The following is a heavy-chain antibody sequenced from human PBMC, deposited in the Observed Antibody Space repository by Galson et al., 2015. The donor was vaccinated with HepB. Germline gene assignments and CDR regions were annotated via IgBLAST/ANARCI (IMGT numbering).Heavy chain of an antibody. Sequence: SVKVSCKAPEGTFNNYAISWMRQVPGQGLEWMGGIIPLFDTTNYAQTFQGRVTISADESTTTAYLELSSLRSEDTALYYCTRAAYIYGYYFHYWGQGSLVAVSS. CDR2: IIPLFDTT. CDR3: TRAAYIYGYYFHY. V-gene: IGHV1-69*13. J-gene: IGHJ4*02. D-gene: IGHD3-3*02. CDR1: EGTFNNYA.